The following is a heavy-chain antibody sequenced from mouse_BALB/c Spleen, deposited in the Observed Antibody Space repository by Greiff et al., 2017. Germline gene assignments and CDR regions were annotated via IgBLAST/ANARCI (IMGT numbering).Heavy chain of an antibody. CDR2: INPGSGGT. CDR1: GYAFTNYL. J-gene: IGHJ2*01. V-gene: IGHV1-54*01. Sequence: QVHVKQSGAELVRPGTSVKVSCKASGYAFTNYLIEWVKQRPGQGLEWIGVINPGSGGTNYNEKFKGKATLTADKSSSTAYMQLSSLTSDDSAVYFCARSGGNFFDYWGQGTTLTVSS. CDR3: ARSGGNFFDY.